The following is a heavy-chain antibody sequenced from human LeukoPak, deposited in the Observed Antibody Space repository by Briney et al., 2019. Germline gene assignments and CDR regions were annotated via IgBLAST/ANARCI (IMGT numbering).Heavy chain of an antibody. J-gene: IGHJ6*02. D-gene: IGHD3-10*01. CDR3: ARTSGTWAYYYGMDV. Sequence: SVKVSCKASGRTFSSYAISWVRQARGQGLEWMGGIIPIFGTANYAQKFQGRVTITADESTSTAYMELSSLRSEDTAVYYCARTSGTWAYYYGMDVWGQGTTVTVSS. V-gene: IGHV1-69*13. CDR1: GRTFSSYA. CDR2: IIPIFGTA.